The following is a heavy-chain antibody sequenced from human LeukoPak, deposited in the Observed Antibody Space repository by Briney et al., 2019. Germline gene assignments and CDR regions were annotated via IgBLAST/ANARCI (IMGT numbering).Heavy chain of an antibody. Sequence: GGSLRLSCAASGFTFSSYAMSWVRQAPGKGLEWVSAISGSGGSTYYADSMKGRFTISRDNSKNTLYLQMNSLRAEDTAVYYCAKDPGGGSSSWYIQWGQGTLVTVSS. D-gene: IGHD6-13*01. V-gene: IGHV3-23*01. CDR2: ISGSGGST. J-gene: IGHJ4*02. CDR1: GFTFSSYA. CDR3: AKDPGGGSSSWYIQ.